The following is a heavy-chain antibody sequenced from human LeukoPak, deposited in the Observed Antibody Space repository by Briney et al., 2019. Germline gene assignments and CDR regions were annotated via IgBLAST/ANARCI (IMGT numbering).Heavy chain of an antibody. V-gene: IGHV3-30*03. J-gene: IGHJ6*03. D-gene: IGHD5-18*01. CDR3: AREGVDTALYYYYYMDV. CDR1: GFTFSSYG. CDR2: ISYDGSNK. Sequence: GGSLRLSCAASGFTFSSYGMHWVRQAPGKGLEWVAVISYDGSNKYYADSVKGRFTISRDNSKNTLYLQMNSLRAEDTAVYYCAREGVDTALYYYYYMDVWGKGTTVTVSS.